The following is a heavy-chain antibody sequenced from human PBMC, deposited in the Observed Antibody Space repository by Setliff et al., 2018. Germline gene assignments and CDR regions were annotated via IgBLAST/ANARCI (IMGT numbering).Heavy chain of an antibody. J-gene: IGHJ4*01. CDR3: ASGLEFDY. D-gene: IGHD1-1*01. CDR1: GGSISSSY. Sequence: SETLSLTCTVSGGSISSSYWSWVRQPPGKGLEWVGYFYHSGSMNYNPSLKGRVTMSVDTSNNQLSLQLTSVSAADTAVYYRASGLEFDYWGPGSLVTVSS. CDR2: FYHSGSM. V-gene: IGHV4-59*08.